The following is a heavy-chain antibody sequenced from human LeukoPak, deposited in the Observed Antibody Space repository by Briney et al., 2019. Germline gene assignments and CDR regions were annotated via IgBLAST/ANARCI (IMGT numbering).Heavy chain of an antibody. V-gene: IGHV3-11*04. J-gene: IGHJ4*02. CDR2: ISSGGSTV. CDR3: AKDFRGGSYGDYEFDY. D-gene: IGHD4-17*01. CDR1: RSTFSDYY. Sequence: GGSLRLSCAASRSTFSDYYMNWIRQAPGKGLEWVSYISSGGSTVYYADSVKGRFTISRDNAKNSLYLQMNSLRAEDTAVYYCAKDFRGGSYGDYEFDYWGQGTLVTVSS.